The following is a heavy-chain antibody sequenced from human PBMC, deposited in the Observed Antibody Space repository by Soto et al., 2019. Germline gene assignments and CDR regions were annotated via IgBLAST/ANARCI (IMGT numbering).Heavy chain of an antibody. CDR1: GFSLSNARMG. J-gene: IGHJ6*03. CDR2: IFSNDEK. D-gene: IGHD3-16*01. V-gene: IGHV2-26*01. Sequence: QVTLKESGPVLVKPTETLTLTCTVSGFSLSNARMGVSWIRQPQGKALEWLAHIFSNDEKSYSPSLKSRLTISQDTSNSQVVLTMTNIDPVDTATYCCARWVRESPEGVTPRYYCYMDVWGKGTTVTVPS. CDR3: ARWVRESPEGVTPRYYCYMDV.